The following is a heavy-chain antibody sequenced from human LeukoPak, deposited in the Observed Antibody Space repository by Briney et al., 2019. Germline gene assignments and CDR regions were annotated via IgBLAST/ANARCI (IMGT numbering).Heavy chain of an antibody. CDR1: GYTLTELS. CDR2: FDPEDGGT. J-gene: IGHJ4*02. CDR3: GTDGGRPDILTGYAPFDY. V-gene: IGHV1-24*01. Sequence: GASVKVSCKVSGYTLTELSMHWVRQAPGKGLEWMGGFDPEDGGTIYAQKLQGRVTMTEDTSTDTAYMELSSLRSEDTAVYYCGTDGGRPDILTGYAPFDYWGQGTLVTVSS. D-gene: IGHD3-9*01.